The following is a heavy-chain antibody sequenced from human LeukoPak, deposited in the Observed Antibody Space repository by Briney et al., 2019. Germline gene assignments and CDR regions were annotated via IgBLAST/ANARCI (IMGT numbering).Heavy chain of an antibody. CDR1: GFTFSSYA. D-gene: IGHD5-12*01. CDR2: ISGSGGST. CDR3: AKAERFSGTKTPDY. Sequence: PGGSLRLSCAASGFTFSSYAMSWVRQAPGKGLEWVSAISGSGGSTYYADSVKGRFTISRDNSKNTLYVQMNSLRAEDTAVYYCAKAERFSGTKTPDYWGQGTLVTVSS. V-gene: IGHV3-23*01. J-gene: IGHJ4*02.